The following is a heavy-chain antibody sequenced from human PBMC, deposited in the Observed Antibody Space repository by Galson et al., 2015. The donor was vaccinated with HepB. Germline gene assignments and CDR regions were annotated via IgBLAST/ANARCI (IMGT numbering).Heavy chain of an antibody. CDR3: ARVQLLYQTYGMDV. J-gene: IGHJ6*02. CDR2: IDADGSST. V-gene: IGHV3-74*01. Sequence: SLRLSCAASGFTFSRYWMHWVRQAPGKGLVWVSRIDADGSSTSYADSVKGRFTISRDNAKNTLYLQMNSLRAEDTAIYYCARVQLLYQTYGMDVWGQGTTVTVSS. D-gene: IGHD2-2*02. CDR1: GFTFSRYW.